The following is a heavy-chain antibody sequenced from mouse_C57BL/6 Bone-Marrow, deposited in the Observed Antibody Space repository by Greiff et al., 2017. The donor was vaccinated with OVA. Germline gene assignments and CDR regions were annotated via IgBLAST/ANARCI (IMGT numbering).Heavy chain of an antibody. J-gene: IGHJ3*01. CDR3: ARHDAY. CDR2: ISSGGSYT. CDR1: GFTFSSYG. Sequence: VQLKESGGDLVKPGGSLTLSCAASGFTFSSYGMSWVRQTPDKRLEWVATISSGGSYTYYPDSVKGRFTISRDNAKNTLYLQMSSLKSEDTAMYYCARHDAYWGQGTLVTVSA. V-gene: IGHV5-6*01.